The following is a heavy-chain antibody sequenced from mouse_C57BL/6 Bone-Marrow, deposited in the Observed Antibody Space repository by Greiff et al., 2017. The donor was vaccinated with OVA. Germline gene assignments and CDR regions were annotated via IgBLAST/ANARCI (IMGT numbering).Heavy chain of an antibody. V-gene: IGHV1-55*01. Sequence: VQLQQPGAELVKPGASVKMSCKASGYTFTSYWITWVKQRPGQGLEWIGDIYPGSGSTNYNEKFKSKATLTVDTSSSTAYMQLSSLTSEDSAVYYCAREGLITTVVAPTDWGQGTTLTVSS. D-gene: IGHD1-1*01. CDR1: GYTFTSYW. J-gene: IGHJ2*01. CDR3: AREGLITTVVAPTD. CDR2: IYPGSGST.